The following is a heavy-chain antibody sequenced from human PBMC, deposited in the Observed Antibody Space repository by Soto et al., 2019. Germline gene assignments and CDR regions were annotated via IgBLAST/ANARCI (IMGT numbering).Heavy chain of an antibody. CDR3: ARDLWGYCGTDCYPLDV. J-gene: IGHJ6*02. CDR2: INHSGST. Sequence: PSETLSLTCAVYGGSFSGYYWSWIRQPPGKGLEWIGEINHSGSTNYNPSLKSRVTISVDTSKNQLSLKLSSVTAADTAVYYCARDLWGYCGTDCYPLDVWGQGTTVTVSS. CDR1: GGSFSGYY. D-gene: IGHD2-21*02. V-gene: IGHV4-34*01.